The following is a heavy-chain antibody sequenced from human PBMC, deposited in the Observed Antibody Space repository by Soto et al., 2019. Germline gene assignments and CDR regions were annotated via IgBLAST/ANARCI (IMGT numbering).Heavy chain of an antibody. CDR2: ISSSSSYT. D-gene: IGHD4-17*01. CDR1: GFTFSDYY. J-gene: IGHJ4*02. Sequence: QVQLVESGGGLVKPGGSLRLSCAASGFTFSDYYMSWIRQAPGKGLEWVSYISSSSSYTNYADSVKGRFTISRDNAKNSLYLQMNSLRAEDTAVYYCARGKSTVTTAELDYWGQGTLVTVSS. V-gene: IGHV3-11*05. CDR3: ARGKSTVTTAELDY.